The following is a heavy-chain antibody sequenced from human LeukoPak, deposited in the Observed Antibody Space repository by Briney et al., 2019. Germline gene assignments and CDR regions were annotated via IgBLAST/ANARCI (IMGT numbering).Heavy chain of an antibody. Sequence: SETLSLTCTASGGSISSHYWSWIRQPPGKGLEWIGYICYSGSTNYNPSLKSRVTISVDTSKNQFSLKLSSVTAADTAVYYCARQQQLAYMDVWGKGTTVTVSS. CDR3: ARQQQLAYMDV. D-gene: IGHD6-13*01. CDR1: GGSISSHY. V-gene: IGHV4-59*11. CDR2: ICYSGST. J-gene: IGHJ6*03.